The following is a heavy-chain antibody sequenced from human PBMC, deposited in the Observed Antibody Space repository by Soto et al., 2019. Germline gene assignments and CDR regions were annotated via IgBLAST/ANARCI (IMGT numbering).Heavy chain of an antibody. J-gene: IGHJ6*02. V-gene: IGHV4-39*02. D-gene: IGHD6-13*01. CDR2: IYYSGST. Sequence: PSETLSLTCTVSGASINSGGYYWGWIRQPPGKGLEWIGSIYYSGSTYYNPSLKSRVTISVDTSKNQFSLKLSSVTAADTAVYYCARENSRYYYYGMDVWGQGTTVT. CDR3: ARENSRYYYYGMDV. CDR1: GASINSGGYY.